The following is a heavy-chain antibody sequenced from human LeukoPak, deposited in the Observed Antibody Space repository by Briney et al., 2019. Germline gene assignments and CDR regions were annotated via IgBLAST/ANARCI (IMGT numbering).Heavy chain of an antibody. CDR2: ISSSSYT. Sequence: KPGGSLRLSCAASGFTFSDYYMSWIRQAPGKGLEWVSYISSSSYTNYADSVKGRFTISRDNAKNSLYLQMNSLRAEDTAVYYCARAGAGYSSSWSSYYGMDVWGQGTTVTVSS. CDR1: GFTFSDYY. J-gene: IGHJ6*02. D-gene: IGHD6-13*01. V-gene: IGHV3-11*06. CDR3: ARAGAGYSSSWSSYYGMDV.